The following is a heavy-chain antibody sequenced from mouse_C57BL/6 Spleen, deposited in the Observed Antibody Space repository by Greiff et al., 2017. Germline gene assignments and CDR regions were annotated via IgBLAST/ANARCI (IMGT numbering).Heavy chain of an antibody. CDR3: ARLYSNYAWFAY. CDR1: GYTFTSYG. Sequence: VQLQQSGAELARPGASVKLSCKASGYTFTSYGISWVKQRTGQGLEWIGEIYPRSGNTYYNEKFKGKATLTADKSSSTAYMELRSLTSEDSAVYFCARLYSNYAWFAYWGQGTLVTVSA. V-gene: IGHV1-81*01. D-gene: IGHD2-5*01. CDR2: IYPRSGNT. J-gene: IGHJ3*01.